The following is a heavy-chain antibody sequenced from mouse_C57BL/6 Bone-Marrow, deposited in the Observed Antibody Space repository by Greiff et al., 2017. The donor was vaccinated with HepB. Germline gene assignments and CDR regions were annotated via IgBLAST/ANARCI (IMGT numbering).Heavy chain of an antibody. Sequence: QVQLQQPGAELVRPGSSVKLSCKASGYTFTSYWMDWVKQRPGQGLEWIGNIYPSDSETHYNQKFKDKATLTVDKSSSTAYMQLSSLTSEDSAVYYCARGRDYELDYWGQGTTLTVSS. CDR2: IYPSDSET. D-gene: IGHD2-4*01. J-gene: IGHJ2*01. CDR1: GYTFTSYW. V-gene: IGHV1-61*01. CDR3: ARGRDYELDY.